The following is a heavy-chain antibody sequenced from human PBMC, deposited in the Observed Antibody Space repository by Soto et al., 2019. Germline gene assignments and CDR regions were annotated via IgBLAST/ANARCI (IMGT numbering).Heavy chain of an antibody. V-gene: IGHV4-34*01. CDR1: GGSFSGYY. Sequence: PSETLSLTCAVYGGSFSGYYWSWIRQPPGKGLEWIGEINHSGSTNYNPSLKSRVTISVDTSKNQFSLKLSSVTAADTAVYYCARDYCSGGSCSRYYFDYWGQGTLVTVSS. J-gene: IGHJ4*02. D-gene: IGHD2-15*01. CDR3: ARDYCSGGSCSRYYFDY. CDR2: INHSGST.